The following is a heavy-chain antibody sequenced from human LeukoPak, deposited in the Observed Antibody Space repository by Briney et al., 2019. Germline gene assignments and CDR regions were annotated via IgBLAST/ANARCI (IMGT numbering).Heavy chain of an antibody. Sequence: GESLKTSCKGSGYSFTSYWIGWVRQMPGKGLEWMGIIYPSDSDARYSPSFQGQVTISADKSISTAYLQWSSLKASDTAMYYCARRVWQQQGWSFDYWGQGTLVTVSS. CDR3: ARRVWQQQGWSFDY. V-gene: IGHV5-51*01. J-gene: IGHJ4*02. CDR1: GYSFTSYW. D-gene: IGHD6-13*01. CDR2: IYPSDSDA.